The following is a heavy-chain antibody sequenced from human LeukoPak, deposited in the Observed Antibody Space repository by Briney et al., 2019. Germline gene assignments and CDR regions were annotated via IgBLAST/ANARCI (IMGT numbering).Heavy chain of an antibody. J-gene: IGHJ3*02. Sequence: ASVKVSCKASGYTFTSYGISWVLQAPGQGLEWMGWISAYNGNTNYAQKLQGRVTMTTDTSTSTAYMELRSLRSDDTAVYYCAREGLVKGINAFDIWGQGTMVTVSS. D-gene: IGHD6-19*01. CDR2: ISAYNGNT. V-gene: IGHV1-18*01. CDR1: GYTFTSYG. CDR3: AREGLVKGINAFDI.